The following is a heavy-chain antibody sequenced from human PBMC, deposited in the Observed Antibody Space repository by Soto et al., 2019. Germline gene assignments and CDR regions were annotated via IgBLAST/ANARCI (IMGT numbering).Heavy chain of an antibody. CDR2: ISAYNGNT. D-gene: IGHD3-3*01. J-gene: IGHJ6*02. Sequence: ASVKVSCKASGYTFTSYGISWVRQAPGQGLEWMGWISAYNGNTNYAQKLQGRVTMTTDTSTSTAYMELRSLRSDDTAVYYCARPGAPPPDYDFWSGSRSWYYYGMDVWGQGTTVTVSS. CDR3: ARPGAPPPDYDFWSGSRSWYYYGMDV. V-gene: IGHV1-18*01. CDR1: GYTFTSYG.